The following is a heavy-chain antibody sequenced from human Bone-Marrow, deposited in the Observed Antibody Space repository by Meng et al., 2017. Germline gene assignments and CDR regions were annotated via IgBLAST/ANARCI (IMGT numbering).Heavy chain of an antibody. J-gene: IGHJ6*02. Sequence: GSLKISCAASGFTFSNAWMSWVRQAPGKGLEWVGRIKSKTDGGTTDYAAPVKGRFTISRDDSKNTLYLQMNSLKTEDTAVYYCTTDTVGATGSPYYYGMDVWGQGTTVTVSS. CDR2: IKSKTDGGTT. D-gene: IGHD1-26*01. CDR3: TTDTVGATGSPYYYGMDV. CDR1: GFTFSNAW. V-gene: IGHV3-15*01.